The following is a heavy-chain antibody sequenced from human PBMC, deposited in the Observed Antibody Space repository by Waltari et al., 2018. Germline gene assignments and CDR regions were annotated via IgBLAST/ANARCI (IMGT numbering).Heavy chain of an antibody. Sequence: EVQLVESGGGLVQPGGYLRLSCEGSGFTFSNSWVHWVRQAPGKGLEWLSRINSDGSTTNYADSVKGRFTISRDNAKNTLYLEMNSLRAEDTAVYYCARAGYYRFDYWGQGTLVTVSS. J-gene: IGHJ4*02. CDR3: ARAGYYRFDY. V-gene: IGHV3-74*01. D-gene: IGHD3-22*01. CDR2: INSDGSTT. CDR1: GFTFSNSW.